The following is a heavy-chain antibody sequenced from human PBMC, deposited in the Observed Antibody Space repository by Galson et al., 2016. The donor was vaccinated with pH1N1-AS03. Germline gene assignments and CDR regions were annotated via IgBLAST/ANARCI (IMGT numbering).Heavy chain of an antibody. CDR2: ISASATDT. Sequence: SLRLSCAASGFTFSTFSMSWARQTPGRGLEWVSSISASATDTYYADSVKGRFTISRDNSRDTLYLQMSNLRAEDTAVYYCARRSPWSPVPTFYFDYWGQRTLVTVSS. V-gene: IGHV3-23*01. J-gene: IGHJ4*02. CDR3: ARRSPWSPVPTFYFDY. D-gene: IGHD4/OR15-4a*01. CDR1: GFTFSTFS.